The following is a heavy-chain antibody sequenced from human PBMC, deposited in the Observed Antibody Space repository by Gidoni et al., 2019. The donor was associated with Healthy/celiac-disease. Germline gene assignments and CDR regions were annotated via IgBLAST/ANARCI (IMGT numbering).Heavy chain of an antibody. CDR3: ARVMYYYDSSGYPYYYYGMDV. CDR2: ISSSSSYI. D-gene: IGHD3-22*01. CDR1: GFTFSSYS. Sequence: EVQLVESGGGLVKPGGSLRLSCAASGFTFSSYSMNWVRQAPGKGLEWVSSISSSSSYIYYADSVKGRFTISRDNAKNSLYLQMNSLRAEDTAVYYCARVMYYYDSSGYPYYYYGMDVWGQGTTVTVSS. V-gene: IGHV3-21*01. J-gene: IGHJ6*02.